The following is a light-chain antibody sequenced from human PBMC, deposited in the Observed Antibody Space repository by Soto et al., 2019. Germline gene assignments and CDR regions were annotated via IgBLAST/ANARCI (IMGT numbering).Light chain of an antibody. V-gene: IGKV3-20*01. CDR2: GAS. CDR1: QSVSSNL. J-gene: IGKJ5*01. Sequence: EIVLTQSPGTLSLSPGERATLSCRASQSVSSNLLAWYQQKPGQAPRLLIYGASSRATGIPDRFSGSGSGTDFTLTISRLEPEDFAVFYCKKYGSSPITFAQGTRLEIK. CDR3: KKYGSSPIT.